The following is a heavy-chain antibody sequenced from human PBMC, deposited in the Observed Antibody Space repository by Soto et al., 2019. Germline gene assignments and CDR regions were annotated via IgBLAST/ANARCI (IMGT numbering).Heavy chain of an antibody. J-gene: IGHJ6*02. D-gene: IGHD6-19*01. Sequence: GGSLRLSCAASGFTFSSYGMHWVRQAPGKGLEWVAVIWYDGSNKYYADSVKGRFTISRDNSKNMLYLQMNSLRAEDTAVYYCARVGEQWLVITNPDHYYYGMDVWGQGTTVTVSS. CDR1: GFTFSSYG. CDR2: IWYDGSNK. V-gene: IGHV3-33*01. CDR3: ARVGEQWLVITNPDHYYYGMDV.